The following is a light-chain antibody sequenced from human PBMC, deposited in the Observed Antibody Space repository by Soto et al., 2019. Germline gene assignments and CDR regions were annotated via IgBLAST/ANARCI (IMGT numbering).Light chain of an antibody. V-gene: IGLV2-8*01. J-gene: IGLJ1*01. CDR1: SSDVGGYNF. Sequence: QSVLTQPPSASGSPGQSVTISCTGTSSDVGGYNFVSWYQQHPGKAPKLMIYEVSKRPSGVPDRFSGSKSGNTASLTVSGLQAEDEADYYCSSYAGTYTYVFGTGTKLTVL. CDR3: SSYAGTYTYV. CDR2: EVS.